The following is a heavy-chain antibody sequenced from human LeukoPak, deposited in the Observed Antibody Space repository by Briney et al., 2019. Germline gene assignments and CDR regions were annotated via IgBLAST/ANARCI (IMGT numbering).Heavy chain of an antibody. J-gene: IGHJ3*02. V-gene: IGHV4-59*01. CDR1: GGSISSYC. CDR3: ARGPIAVAGPAFDI. D-gene: IGHD6-19*01. Sequence: SETLSLTCTVSGGSISSYCWSWIWQPPGQGLEWEWYVYYSESSNYNPSLKRRVTISVDTSKNHFSLKLSSVPAADTAAYHCARGPIAVAGPAFDIWGPGTMVTVSS. CDR2: VYYSESS.